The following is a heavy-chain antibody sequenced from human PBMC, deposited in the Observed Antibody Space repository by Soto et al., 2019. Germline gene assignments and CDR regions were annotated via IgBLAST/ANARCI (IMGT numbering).Heavy chain of an antibody. V-gene: IGHV3-23*01. CDR3: AKEPYYDDSSGYSALSASIDY. D-gene: IGHD3-22*01. J-gene: IGHJ4*02. CDR1: GFTFSSYA. Sequence: GGSLRLSCAASGFTFSSYAMSWVRQAPGEGLEWVSVVSGSGGSTYYADSVKGRFTISRDNSKNTLYLQMNSLRAEDTAVYYCAKEPYYDDSSGYSALSASIDYWGQGTLVTVYS. CDR2: VSGSGGST.